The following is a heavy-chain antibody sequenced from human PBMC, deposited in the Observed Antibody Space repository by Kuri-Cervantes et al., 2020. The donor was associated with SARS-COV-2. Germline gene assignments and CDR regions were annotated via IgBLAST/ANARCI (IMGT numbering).Heavy chain of an antibody. CDR2: IYWDDDK. Sequence: TLSLTCTVSGGSISSSSYYWGWIRQPPGKGLEWLALIYWDDDKRYSPSLKSRLTISKDTSKNQVVLTMTNMDPVDTATYYCARIRVTTYDAFDIWGQGTMVTVSS. J-gene: IGHJ3*02. D-gene: IGHD4-17*01. CDR1: GGSISSSSYY. V-gene: IGHV2-70*01. CDR3: ARIRVTTYDAFDI.